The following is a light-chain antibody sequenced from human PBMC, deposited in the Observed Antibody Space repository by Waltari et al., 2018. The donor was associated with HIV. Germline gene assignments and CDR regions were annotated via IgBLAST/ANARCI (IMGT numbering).Light chain of an antibody. CDR1: SLRSYY. J-gene: IGLJ1*01. Sequence: SSELTQDPAVSVALGQTVRITCQGDSLRSYYASWYQQKPGQAPLLVVYGNDKRPSGIPERFAGSSSGNTASLTITGAQAEDEADYYCNSRDSSGHHLVFATGTTVTVL. CDR3: NSRDSSGHHLV. V-gene: IGLV3-19*01. CDR2: GND.